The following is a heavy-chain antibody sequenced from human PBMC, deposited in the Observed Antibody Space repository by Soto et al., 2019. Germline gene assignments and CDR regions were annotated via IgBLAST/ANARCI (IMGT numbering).Heavy chain of an antibody. CDR1: GFPFSSYW. V-gene: IGHV3-74*01. J-gene: IGHJ4*02. CDR3: ARAYYRLLTRYYTDS. Sequence: EVQLVESGGDLVQRGGSLRLSCAASGFPFSSYWMHWVRHTPGKGLDWVARISGDGVTTYYADSVTGRFTVPRHNAKNTLSLQISGLSAADTAVYHCARAYYRLLTRYYTDSWGQGTLVSVSS. CDR2: ISGDGVTT. D-gene: IGHD3-9*01.